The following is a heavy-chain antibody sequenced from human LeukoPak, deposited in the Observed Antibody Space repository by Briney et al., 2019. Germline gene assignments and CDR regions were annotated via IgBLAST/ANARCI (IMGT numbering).Heavy chain of an antibody. Sequence: GGSLRLSCAASGFSLSNYWMNWVRQAPGKGLEWVANIKQDGSEKNYVDSVKGRFSISRDNAKNSLILQMNSLRDEDTAVYYCARDKDRPRYGNSWNSDAYYLYYAMDVWGQGTSVTVSS. CDR3: ARDKDRPRYGNSWNSDAYYLYYAMDV. CDR1: GFSLSNYW. CDR2: IKQDGSEK. J-gene: IGHJ6*02. V-gene: IGHV3-7*03. D-gene: IGHD6-13*01.